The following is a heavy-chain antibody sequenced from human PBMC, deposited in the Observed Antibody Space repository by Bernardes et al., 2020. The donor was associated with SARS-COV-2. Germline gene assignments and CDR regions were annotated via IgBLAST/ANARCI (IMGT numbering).Heavy chain of an antibody. CDR2: IYGTGST. CDR3: ARVDSGSGGTWDDAFDV. V-gene: IGHV4-31*03. J-gene: IGHJ3*01. D-gene: IGHD6-19*01. Sequence: ILSLTCRVSGDPINSGSHYWTWIRQHPGKGLEWIGSIYGTGSTHDNPSLKSRLSLSVDSSKNPFSMKLSSVSAADTALYFCARVDSGSGGTWDDAFDVWGRGTLITISS. CDR1: GDPINSGSHY.